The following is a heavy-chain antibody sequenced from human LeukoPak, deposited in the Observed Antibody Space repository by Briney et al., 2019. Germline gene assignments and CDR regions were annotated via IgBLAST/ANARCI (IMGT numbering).Heavy chain of an antibody. V-gene: IGHV1-18*04. Sequence: RASVKVSCKASGYTFSSYGISWVRQAPGQGLERMGWISAYNANTNYAQKLQDRITMTKDTSTSTVFMELRSLTSDDTAVYYCARKALNLGALGYWGQGTLVTVSS. CDR3: ARKALNLGALGY. CDR2: ISAYNANT. J-gene: IGHJ4*02. D-gene: IGHD3-16*01. CDR1: GYTFSSYG.